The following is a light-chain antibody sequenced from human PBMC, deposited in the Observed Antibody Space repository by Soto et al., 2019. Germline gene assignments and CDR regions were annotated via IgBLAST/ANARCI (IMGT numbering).Light chain of an antibody. CDR1: SSNIGGNA. CDR3: AAWDDSLSGYV. V-gene: IGLV1-44*01. CDR2: SNN. Sequence: QSVLTQPPSASGTPGQRVTISCSGSSSNIGGNAVNWYQQLPGTTPKRLIYSNNQRPSGVPDRFSGSKSGTSASLAISGLQSEDEADYYCAAWDDSLSGYVFGTGTKLTVL. J-gene: IGLJ1*01.